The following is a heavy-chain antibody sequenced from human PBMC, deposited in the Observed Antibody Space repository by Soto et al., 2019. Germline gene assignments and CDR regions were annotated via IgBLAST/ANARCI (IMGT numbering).Heavy chain of an antibody. D-gene: IGHD2-2*01. Sequence: GGSLRLSCAASGFTFSSYGMHWVRQAPGKGLEWVAVIWYDGSNKYYADSVKGRFTISRDNSKNTVYLQMKSLRAEDTAVYYCARGLFPRVHCSSTSCYDQSTGYYMDVWGKGTTVTVSS. CDR2: IWYDGSNK. CDR3: ARGLFPRVHCSSTSCYDQSTGYYMDV. CDR1: GFTFSSYG. J-gene: IGHJ6*03. V-gene: IGHV3-33*01.